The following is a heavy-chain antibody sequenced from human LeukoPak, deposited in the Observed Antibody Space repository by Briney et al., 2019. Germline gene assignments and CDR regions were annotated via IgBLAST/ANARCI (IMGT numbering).Heavy chain of an antibody. D-gene: IGHD6-19*01. CDR1: GYTFTGYY. CDR3: ASNPGIAVAGAVFDY. V-gene: IGHV1-2*02. J-gene: IGHJ4*02. Sequence: ASVKVSCKASGYTFTGYYMHWVRQAPGQGLEWMGWINPNSGGTNYAQKFQGRVTMTRDTSISTAYMELSRLRSDDTAVYYCASNPGIAVAGAVFDYWGQGTLVTVSS. CDR2: INPNSGGT.